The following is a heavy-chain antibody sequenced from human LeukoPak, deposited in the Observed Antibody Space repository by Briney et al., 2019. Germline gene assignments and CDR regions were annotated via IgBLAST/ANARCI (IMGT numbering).Heavy chain of an antibody. CDR2: IDWDDDK. CDR3: ARIAYGSGSYYFDY. J-gene: IGHJ4*02. V-gene: IGHV2-70*11. D-gene: IGHD3-10*01. Sequence: SGPALVKPTQTLTLTCTFSGFSLSTSGMCVSWIRQPPGKALEWLARIDWDDDKYYITSLKTRLTISKDTSKNQVVLTMTNMDPVDTATYYFARIAYGSGSYYFDYWGQGTLVTVSS. CDR1: GFSLSTSGMC.